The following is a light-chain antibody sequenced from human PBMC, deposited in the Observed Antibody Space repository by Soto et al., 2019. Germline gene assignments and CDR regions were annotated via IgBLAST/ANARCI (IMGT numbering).Light chain of an antibody. CDR1: TSDVGNYDL. J-gene: IGLJ1*01. CDR3: SSYACSISFYV. CDR2: EVS. V-gene: IGLV2-23*02. Sequence: QSVLTQPASVSGSPGQSITISCTGTTSDVGNYDLVSWYQQHPGKTPRLMIYEVSKRPSEVSNRFSGSKSGNTASLTISVLQAEDDSDYSCSSYACSISFYVFGTGTDVTV.